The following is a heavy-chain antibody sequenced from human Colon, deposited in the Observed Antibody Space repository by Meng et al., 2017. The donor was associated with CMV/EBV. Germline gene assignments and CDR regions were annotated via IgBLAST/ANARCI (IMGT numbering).Heavy chain of an antibody. CDR2: IYGNDDK. CDR1: LRGSGDG. CDR3: AHSACDFVNGYSANDFDY. Sequence: LRGSGDGGCWIRQPPRKALEWLALIYGNDDKRYSPSLKSRLTVTKDTAKNQVVLTMTNMDPVDTATYYCAHSACDFVNGYSANDFDYWGQGTLVTVSS. V-gene: IGHV2-5*01. J-gene: IGHJ4*02. D-gene: IGHD3-3*01.